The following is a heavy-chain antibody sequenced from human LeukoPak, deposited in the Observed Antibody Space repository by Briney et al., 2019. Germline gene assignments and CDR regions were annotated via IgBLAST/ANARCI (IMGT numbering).Heavy chain of an antibody. V-gene: IGHV3-13*01. CDR3: AREVRHGWFDP. Sequence: GGSLRLSCAASGFTFGSYDMHWVRQATGKGLEWVSAIGTAGDTYYPGSVKGRFTISRENAKNSLYLQMNSLRAGDTAVYYCAREVRHGWFDPWGQGTLVTVSS. CDR1: GFTFGSYD. J-gene: IGHJ5*02. CDR2: IGTAGDT.